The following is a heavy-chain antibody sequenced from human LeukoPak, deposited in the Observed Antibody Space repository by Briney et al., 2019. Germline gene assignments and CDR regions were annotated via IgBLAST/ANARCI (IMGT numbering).Heavy chain of an antibody. CDR3: ARGHTHDSSGYYRDY. V-gene: IGHV4-34*01. Sequence: SETLSLTCAVYGGSFSGYYWSWIRQPPGKGLEWIGEINHSGSTNYNPSLKSRVTISVDTSKNQFSLKLSSVTAADTAVYYCARGHTHDSSGYYRDYWCQGTLVTVSS. J-gene: IGHJ4*02. CDR1: GGSFSGYY. D-gene: IGHD3-22*01. CDR2: INHSGST.